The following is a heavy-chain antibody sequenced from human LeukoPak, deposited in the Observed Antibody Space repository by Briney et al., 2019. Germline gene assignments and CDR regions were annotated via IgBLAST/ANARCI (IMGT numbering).Heavy chain of an antibody. CDR2: IIPILGIA. CDR1: GYTFTSYG. V-gene: IGHV1-69*04. CDR3: ARGESIAVVGYFDY. Sequence: SVKVSCKASGYTFTSYGISWVRQAPGQGLEWMGRIIPILGIANYAQKFQGRITITADKSTSTAYMELSSLRSEDTAVYYCARGESIAVVGYFDYWGQGTLVTVSS. D-gene: IGHD6-19*01. J-gene: IGHJ4*02.